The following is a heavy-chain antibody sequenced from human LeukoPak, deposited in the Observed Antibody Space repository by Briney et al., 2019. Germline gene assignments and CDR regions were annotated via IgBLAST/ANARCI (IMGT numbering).Heavy chain of an antibody. CDR3: AKAPVTTCRGAYCYPFDY. J-gene: IGHJ4*02. CDR2: ISDSGNT. D-gene: IGHD2-21*01. CDR1: GFTLSSYT. Sequence: GGSLRLSCAASGFTLSSYTMSWVRQAPGKGLEWVSAISDSGNTYHADSVKGRFTISRDSSKNTLFLQMNRLRPEDAAVYYCAKAPVTTCRGAYCYPFDYWGQGTLVTVSS. V-gene: IGHV3-23*01.